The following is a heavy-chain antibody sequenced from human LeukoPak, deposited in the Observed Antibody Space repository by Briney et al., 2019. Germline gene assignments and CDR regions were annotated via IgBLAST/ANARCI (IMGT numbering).Heavy chain of an antibody. Sequence: GVSLRLSCAASGFTFSSYAMNWVRQAPGKGLEWVSSISGSGGSTYYADSVKGRFTISRDNSKNTLYLQMNSLRAEDTAVYYCATGNYYDSSGLDYWGQGTLVTVSS. V-gene: IGHV3-23*01. CDR2: ISGSGGST. CDR3: ATGNYYDSSGLDY. J-gene: IGHJ4*02. CDR1: GFTFSSYA. D-gene: IGHD3-22*01.